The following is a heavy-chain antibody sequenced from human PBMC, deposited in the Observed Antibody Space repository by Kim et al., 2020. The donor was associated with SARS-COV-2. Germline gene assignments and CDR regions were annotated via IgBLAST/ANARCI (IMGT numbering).Heavy chain of an antibody. CDR3: ARNIADAPLGPGYGLDV. Sequence: SETLSLTCTVSGGSISSGDYYWNWIRQHPGKGLEWIGYIYYSGTTYYNPSLKSRVTISLDRSKTHFSLKLSSVTAADTAVYYCARNIADAPLGPGYGLDVWGQGTTVTVSS. CDR2: IYYSGTT. D-gene: IGHD2-15*01. CDR1: GGSISSGDYY. V-gene: IGHV4-31*03. J-gene: IGHJ6*02.